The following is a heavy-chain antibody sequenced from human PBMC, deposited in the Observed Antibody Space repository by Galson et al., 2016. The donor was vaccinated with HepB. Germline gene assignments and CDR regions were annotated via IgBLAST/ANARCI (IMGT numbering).Heavy chain of an antibody. Sequence: DSGFTVSSNYMSWVRQAPGKGLEWVSVVYSSGNTYYAGSVKGRFTISRDNSKNTLYLQMNSLRAEDTAVYYCARGTGGKYYYGMDVWGQGTTVTVPS. CDR2: VYSSGNT. CDR1: GFTVSSNY. CDR3: ARGTGGKYYYGMDV. J-gene: IGHJ6*02. D-gene: IGHD2-8*02. V-gene: IGHV3-53*01.